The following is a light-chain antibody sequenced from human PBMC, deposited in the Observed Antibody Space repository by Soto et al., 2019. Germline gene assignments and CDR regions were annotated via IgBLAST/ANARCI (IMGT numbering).Light chain of an antibody. CDR3: QHYNSYSEA. CDR1: QTVNNN. Sequence: DIVMTQSPATLSVSPGEGATLSCRASQTVNNNLAWYQQKPGQAPRLLIYAASSRATGIPARFSGSGSGTEFTLTISGLQSEDFAVYYCQHYNSYSEAFGQGTKV. CDR2: AAS. V-gene: IGKV3-15*01. J-gene: IGKJ1*01.